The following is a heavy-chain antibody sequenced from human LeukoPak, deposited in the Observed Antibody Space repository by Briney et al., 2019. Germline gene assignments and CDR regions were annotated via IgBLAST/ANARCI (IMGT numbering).Heavy chain of an antibody. V-gene: IGHV3-21*01. CDR2: ISSSSSYI. Sequence: GGSLRLSCAASGFTFSSYSMNWVRQAPGKGLEWVSSISSSSSYIYYADSVKGRFTISRDNAKNSLYLQMNSLRAEDTAAYYCARVVGDTAMANFDYWGQGTLVTVSS. J-gene: IGHJ4*02. D-gene: IGHD5-18*01. CDR3: ARVVGDTAMANFDY. CDR1: GFTFSSYS.